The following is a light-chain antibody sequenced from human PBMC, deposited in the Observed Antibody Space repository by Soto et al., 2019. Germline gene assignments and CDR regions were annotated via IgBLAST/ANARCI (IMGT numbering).Light chain of an antibody. J-gene: IGKJ1*01. CDR2: GAS. Sequence: QSPATLSLSPGERATLSWRASQAVSTYVAWYQHKNGQAPRLLIYGASTRDTGIPARFSGSGSGTDFTLTLSRLQSEDFEVYYCQQYNNWPPTFGQGTKVDIK. CDR1: QAVSTY. CDR3: QQYNNWPPT. V-gene: IGKV3-15*01.